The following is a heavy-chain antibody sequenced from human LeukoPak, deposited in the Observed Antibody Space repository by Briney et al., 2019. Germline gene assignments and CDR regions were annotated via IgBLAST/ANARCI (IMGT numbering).Heavy chain of an antibody. J-gene: IGHJ4*02. V-gene: IGHV1-2*02. CDR2: INPNSGGT. Sequence: ASVKVSCKASGYTFTDYYLHWARQAPGQGLEWMGWINPNSGGTNYAQTFQGRVTMTRDTSITTAYLELGRLRSDDTAVYYCARIGYNHYFDYWGQGTLVTVSS. CDR1: GYTFTDYY. D-gene: IGHD5-24*01. CDR3: ARIGYNHYFDY.